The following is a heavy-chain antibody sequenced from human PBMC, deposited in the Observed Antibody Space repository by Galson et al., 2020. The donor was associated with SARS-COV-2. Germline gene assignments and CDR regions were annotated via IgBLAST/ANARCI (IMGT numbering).Heavy chain of an antibody. CDR3: AKEREITISMRGYFDL. D-gene: IGHD3-9*01. Sequence: GGSLRLSCAASGFTFDDYAMHWVRQAPGKGLEWVSGISWNSGSIGYADSVKGRFTISRDNAKNSLYLQMNSLRAEDTALYYCAKEREITISMRGYFDLWGRGTLVTVSS. V-gene: IGHV3-9*01. CDR2: ISWNSGSI. J-gene: IGHJ2*01. CDR1: GFTFDDYA.